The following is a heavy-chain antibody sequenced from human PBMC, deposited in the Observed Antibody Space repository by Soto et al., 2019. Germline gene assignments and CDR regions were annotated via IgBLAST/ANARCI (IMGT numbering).Heavy chain of an antibody. CDR2: IVVGSGNT. Sequence: ASVKVSCKASGFTFTASTVQWVRQARGQRLEWIGWIVVGSGNTNYAQKFQERVTITRDMSTSTAYMELSSLRSEDTAVYYCAAASALYYDILTGYSLLDYWGQGTLVTVSS. CDR1: GFTFTAST. D-gene: IGHD3-9*01. CDR3: AAASALYYDILTGYSLLDY. V-gene: IGHV1-58*01. J-gene: IGHJ4*02.